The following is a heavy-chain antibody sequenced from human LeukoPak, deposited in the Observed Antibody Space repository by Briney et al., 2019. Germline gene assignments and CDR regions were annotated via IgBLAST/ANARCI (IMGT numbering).Heavy chain of an antibody. Sequence: PGGSLRLSCAASGFTFSSYSMNWVRQAPGKGLEWVSSISSSSSYIYYADSVKGRFTISRDNAKNSLYLQMNSLRAEDTAVYYCARLSELLNHFDYWGQGTLVTVSS. CDR2: ISSSSSYI. D-gene: IGHD1-26*01. V-gene: IGHV3-21*01. CDR1: GFTFSSYS. J-gene: IGHJ4*02. CDR3: ARLSELLNHFDY.